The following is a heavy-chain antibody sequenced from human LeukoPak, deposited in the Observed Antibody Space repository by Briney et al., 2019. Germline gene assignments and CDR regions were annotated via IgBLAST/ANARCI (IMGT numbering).Heavy chain of an antibody. J-gene: IGHJ4*02. D-gene: IGHD3-16*01. Sequence: ASVKVSCKASGYTFTSYYMHWVRQAPGQGLEWMGIINPSGGSTNYAQKLQGRVTMTTDTSTSTAYMELRSLRSDDTAVYYCARARNDVAVQDDYWGQGTLVTVSS. CDR2: INPSGGST. V-gene: IGHV1-46*01. CDR3: ARARNDVAVQDDY. CDR1: GYTFTSYY.